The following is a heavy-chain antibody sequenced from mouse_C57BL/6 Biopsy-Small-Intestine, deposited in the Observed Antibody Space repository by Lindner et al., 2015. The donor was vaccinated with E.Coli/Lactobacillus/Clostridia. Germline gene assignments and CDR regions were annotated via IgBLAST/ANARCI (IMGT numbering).Heavy chain of an antibody. V-gene: IGHV1-81*01. CDR2: IYPRGGSA. Sequence: VQLQEVWRLTWRGLGRSVKLSCKASGYTFTSYGISWVKQRAGQGLEWIGEIYPRGGSAYYNEKFKGKATLSADKSSSTAYMELRSLTSEDSAVYFCARGTTDPYWGQGTTLTVSS. CDR3: ARGTTDPY. J-gene: IGHJ2*01. CDR1: GYTFTSYG. D-gene: IGHD1-1*01.